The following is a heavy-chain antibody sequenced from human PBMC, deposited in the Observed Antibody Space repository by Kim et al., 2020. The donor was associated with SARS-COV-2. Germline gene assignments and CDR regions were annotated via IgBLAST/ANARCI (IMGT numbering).Heavy chain of an antibody. V-gene: IGHV3-33*01. J-gene: IGHJ6*02. D-gene: IGHD6-13*01. CDR2: IWYDGSNK. CDR3: ARDRSFGRQQLVQNYYYGMDV. CDR1: GFTFSSYG. Sequence: GGSLRLSCAASGFTFSSYGMHWVRQAPGKGLEWVAVIWYDGSNKYYADSVKGRFTISRDNSKNTLYLQMNSLRAEDTAVYYCARDRSFGRQQLVQNYYYGMDVWGQGTTVTVSS.